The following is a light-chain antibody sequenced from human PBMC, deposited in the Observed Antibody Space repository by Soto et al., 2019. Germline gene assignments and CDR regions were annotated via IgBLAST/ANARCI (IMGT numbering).Light chain of an antibody. V-gene: IGLV1-40*01. CDR3: QSYDSSLSAHYV. Sequence: QSVLTQPPSVSGSPGQTVTISCTGSSSNIVAGYDVHWYQQPPGTAPKLLIYGTSNRPSGVPARFSGSKSGTSASPAITGLQAEDEADYYCQSYDSSLSAHYVFGTGTKVTVL. CDR2: GTS. J-gene: IGLJ1*01. CDR1: SSNIVAGYD.